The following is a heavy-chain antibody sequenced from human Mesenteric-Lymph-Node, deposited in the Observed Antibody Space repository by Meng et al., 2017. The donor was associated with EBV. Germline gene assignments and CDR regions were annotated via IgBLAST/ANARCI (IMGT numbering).Heavy chain of an antibody. J-gene: IGHJ4*02. CDR2: IYHSGST. V-gene: IGHV4-4*02. CDR1: GGSISTSNW. CDR3: AKDWSVGAGSGSHY. D-gene: IGHD1-26*01. Sequence: QVQLQESGPGLGKPWGTLSLTCAVSGGSISTSNWWSWVRQPPGKGLEWIGEIYHSGSTNYNPSLKTRVTMSVDKSKNQFSLNLNSVTAADTAVYYCAKDWSVGAGSGSHYWGQGTLVTVFS.